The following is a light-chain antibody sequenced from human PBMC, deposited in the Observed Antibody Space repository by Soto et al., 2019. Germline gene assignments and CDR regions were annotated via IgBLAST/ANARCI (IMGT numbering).Light chain of an antibody. CDR3: QQYYSTPHT. CDR2: WAS. CDR1: QSVLYSSNNKNY. J-gene: IGKJ2*01. Sequence: DIVRTQSPDSLAVSLGERATINCKSSQSVLYSSNNKNYLAWYQQKPRQSPKLLIYWASTRESGVPDRFSGSGSGTDFTLTISSLQAEDVAVYYCQQYYSTPHTFGQGTKLEIK. V-gene: IGKV4-1*01.